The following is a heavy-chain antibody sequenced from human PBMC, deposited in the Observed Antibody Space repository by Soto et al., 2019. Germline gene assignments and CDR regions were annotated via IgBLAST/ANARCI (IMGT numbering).Heavy chain of an antibody. CDR3: ARGVAGSGLSWFDP. CDR1: GSSIIGYY. D-gene: IGHD6-19*01. CDR2: IHYSGSA. V-gene: IGHV4-59*03. J-gene: IGHJ5*02. Sequence: PSETLSLTCTFSGSSIIGYYWTWIRQSPEKGLEWIGYIHYSGSANYNPSLNSRLTMSVDRSKSQFSMKLASVTAADTAVYYCARGVAGSGLSWFDPWGQGTLVTVSS.